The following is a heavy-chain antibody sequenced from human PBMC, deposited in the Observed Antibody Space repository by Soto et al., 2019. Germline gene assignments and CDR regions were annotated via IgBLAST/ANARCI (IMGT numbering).Heavy chain of an antibody. D-gene: IGHD3-10*01. J-gene: IGHJ4*02. CDR3: ARGRWVRGVFDY. CDR1: GGSFSGYY. Sequence: SETLSLTCAVYGGSFSGYYWSWIRQPPGKGLEWIGEINHSGSTNYNPSLKSRVTISVDTSKNQFSLKLSSVTAADTAVYYCARGRWVRGVFDYWGQGTLVTVSS. CDR2: INHSGST. V-gene: IGHV4-34*01.